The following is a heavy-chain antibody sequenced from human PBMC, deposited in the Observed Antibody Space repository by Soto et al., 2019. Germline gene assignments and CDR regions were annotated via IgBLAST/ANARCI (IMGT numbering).Heavy chain of an antibody. D-gene: IGHD1-7*01. CDR2: IKQDGSEK. Sequence: GGSLRLSCAASGFTFSSYWMSWVRQAPGKGLEWVANIKQDGSEKYYVDSVKGRFTISRDNAKNSLYLQMNSLRAEDTAVYYCARDPILELRSYDAFDIWGQGTMVTVSS. V-gene: IGHV3-7*01. CDR1: GFTFSSYW. CDR3: ARDPILELRSYDAFDI. J-gene: IGHJ3*02.